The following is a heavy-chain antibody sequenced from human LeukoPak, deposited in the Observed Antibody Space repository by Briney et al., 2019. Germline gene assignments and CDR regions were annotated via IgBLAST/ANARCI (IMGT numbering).Heavy chain of an antibody. CDR3: ARYTHCSSTSCYNAFDI. J-gene: IGHJ3*02. V-gene: IGHV3-21*01. CDR1: GFTFSSYS. Sequence: AGSLRLSCAASGFTFSSYSMNWVRQAPGKGLEWVSSISSSSTYIYYADSLKGRLTISRDNAKDSLSLQMNSLRAEDTAVDYCARYTHCSSTSCYNAFDIWGQGTMVTVSS. CDR2: ISSSSTYI. D-gene: IGHD2-2*02.